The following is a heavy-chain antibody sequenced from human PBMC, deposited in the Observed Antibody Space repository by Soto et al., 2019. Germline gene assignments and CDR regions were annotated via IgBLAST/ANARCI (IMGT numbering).Heavy chain of an antibody. CDR1: GDSVSSNSAA. V-gene: IGHV6-1*01. D-gene: IGHD3-3*01. J-gene: IGHJ2*01. CDR3: ARESALRFFRRGWYFDL. CDR2: TYYKSKWYN. Sequence: QVQLQQSGPGLVKPSQTLSLTCAISGDSVSSNSAAWNWIRQSPSRGLEWLGRTYYKSKWYNDYAVSVKRRITINPDTSKNQFSLQLNSVTPEDTAVYYCARESALRFFRRGWYFDLWGRGTLVTVSS.